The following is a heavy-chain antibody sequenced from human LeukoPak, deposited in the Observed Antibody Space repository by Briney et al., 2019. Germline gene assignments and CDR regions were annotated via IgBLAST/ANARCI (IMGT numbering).Heavy chain of an antibody. CDR2: IKTKADGGTI. D-gene: IGHD3-10*01. J-gene: IGHJ3*02. Sequence: GGSLRLSCAASGFTFNTAWMSWVRQAPGKGLEWVGRIKTKADGGTIDYAAPVKGRFTISRDDSKSIAYLQMNSLKTEDTAVYYCTREEVRGNNAFDIWGQGTMVTVSS. CDR3: TREEVRGNNAFDI. CDR1: GFTFNTAW. V-gene: IGHV3-15*01.